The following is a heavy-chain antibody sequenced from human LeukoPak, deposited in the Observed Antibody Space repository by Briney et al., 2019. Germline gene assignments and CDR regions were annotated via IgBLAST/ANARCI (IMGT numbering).Heavy chain of an antibody. CDR3: TTDGYDILTGYYY. D-gene: IGHD3-9*01. V-gene: IGHV3-15*01. J-gene: IGHJ4*02. Sequence: GGSLRLSCAASGFTFSNAWMSWVRQAPGKGLEWVGRIKSKTDGGTTDYAAPVKGRFTISRDDSKNTLYLQMNSLKTEDTAVYYCTTDGYDILTGYYYWGQETLVTVSS. CDR1: GFTFSNAW. CDR2: IKSKTDGGTT.